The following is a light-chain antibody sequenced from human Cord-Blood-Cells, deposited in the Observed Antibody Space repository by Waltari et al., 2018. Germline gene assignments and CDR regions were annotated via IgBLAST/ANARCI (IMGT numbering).Light chain of an antibody. V-gene: IGLV1-44*01. Sequence: QSLMTQPPSASATPGQWSTISPSGTRPHRASNTVHWYQQLPGPAPKLLIYSNNQRPSGVPDRCSGSKSGTSASLAISGLQSEDEADYYCAAWDDSLNGWVFGGGTKLTVL. CDR2: SNN. J-gene: IGLJ3*02. CDR3: AAWDDSLNGWV. CDR1: RPHRASNT.